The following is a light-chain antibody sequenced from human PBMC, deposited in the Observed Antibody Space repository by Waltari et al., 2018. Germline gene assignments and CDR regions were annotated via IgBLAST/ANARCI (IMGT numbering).Light chain of an antibody. J-gene: IGKJ1*01. CDR2: WAS. CDR3: QQYYNAPQT. Sequence: DIVVTQSPHSLSLSLGERATINCKSSPSVFYNSNNKNFLAWYQQKPGQAPKLLIYWASIRDYGVPDRFSGSGSGTDFTLTINNVQAEDVAVYYCQQYYNAPQTFGQGTKVEVK. CDR1: PSVFYNSNNKNF. V-gene: IGKV4-1*01.